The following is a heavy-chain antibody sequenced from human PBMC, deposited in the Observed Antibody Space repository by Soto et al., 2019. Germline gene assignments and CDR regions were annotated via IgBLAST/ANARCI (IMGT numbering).Heavy chain of an antibody. CDR3: ERVGYCYGSSGWFDH. CDR2: LSAYNGNT. J-gene: IGHJ5*02. V-gene: IGHV1-18*01. Sequence: QVQLVQSGAEVKKPGASVKVSCKASGYTFTSYGIRWVRQAPGQGLEWMGWLSAYNGNTNYAQKLQGRVTMTTDTSTSTADMALSSLRSEDTAVYYGERVGYCYGSSGWFDHWGQGTLVTVSS. D-gene: IGHD5-18*01. CDR1: GYTFTSYG.